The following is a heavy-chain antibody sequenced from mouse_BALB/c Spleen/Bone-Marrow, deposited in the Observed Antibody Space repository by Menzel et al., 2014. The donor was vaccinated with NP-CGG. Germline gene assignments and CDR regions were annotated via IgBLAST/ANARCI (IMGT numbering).Heavy chain of an antibody. CDR2: ISNGSSTI. D-gene: IGHD2-4*01. Sequence: DVMLVESGGGLVQPGGSRKLSCAASGFTFSSFGMHWVRQAPEKGLEWVAYISNGSSTIYYADTVKGRFTISRDNPKNTLFLQMTSLRSEDTAMYYCARKGAMITHYYAMDYWCQGTSVTVSS. V-gene: IGHV5-17*02. CDR3: ARKGAMITHYYAMDY. CDR1: GFTFSSFG. J-gene: IGHJ4*01.